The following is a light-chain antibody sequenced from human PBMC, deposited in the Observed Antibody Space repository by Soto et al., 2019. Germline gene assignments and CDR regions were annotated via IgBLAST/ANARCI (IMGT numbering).Light chain of an antibody. CDR1: QGISTW. CDR2: PAT. V-gene: IGKV1-12*01. CDR3: QQANSLPL. Sequence: DLQMTQSPSSVSASVGDRVIMTCRASQGISTWLAWYQQKPGKAPKLLIYPATRLQSGVTARFSGSRSGTEFTLTITSLQPEDSASYYCQQANSLPLFGPGTKAEI. J-gene: IGKJ3*01.